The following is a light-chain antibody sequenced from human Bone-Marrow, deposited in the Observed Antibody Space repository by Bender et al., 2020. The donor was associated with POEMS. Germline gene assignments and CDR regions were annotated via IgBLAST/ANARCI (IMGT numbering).Light chain of an antibody. CDR2: EVS. V-gene: IGLV2-8*01. Sequence: QSALTQLASVFGSPGQSISIACTGSSSDVGGYNYVSWYQQHPGKAPKLMIYEVSKRPSGVPDRFSGSRSGTSASLAVSGLRSEDETDYYCASWDDSLGGVVFGGGTKLTVL. CDR3: ASWDDSLGGVV. CDR1: SSDVGGYNY. J-gene: IGLJ2*01.